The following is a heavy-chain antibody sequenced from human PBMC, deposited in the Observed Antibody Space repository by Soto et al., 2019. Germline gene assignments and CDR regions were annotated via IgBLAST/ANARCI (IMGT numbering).Heavy chain of an antibody. V-gene: IGHV4-31*03. CDR3: ARAGSRIVVVPAAILAWFDP. CDR2: IYYSGST. D-gene: IGHD2-2*02. CDR1: GGSISSGGYY. Sequence: PSGTLSLTCTVSGGSISSGGYYWSWIRQHPGKGLEWIGYIYYSGSTYYNPSLKSRVTISVDTSKNQFSLKLSSVTAADTAVYYCARAGSRIVVVPAAILAWFDPWGQGTLVTVSS. J-gene: IGHJ5*02.